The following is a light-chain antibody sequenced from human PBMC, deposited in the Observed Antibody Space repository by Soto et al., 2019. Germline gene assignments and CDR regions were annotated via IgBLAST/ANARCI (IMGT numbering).Light chain of an antibody. CDR3: QSYDNDRRV. V-gene: IGLV1-40*01. J-gene: IGLJ2*01. CDR2: GNI. CDR1: SSNIGAGFD. Sequence: QSVLTQPPSVSGAPGQMVTISCTGSSSNIGAGFDVHWYQQLPGTAPKLLIYGNINRPSGVPDRFSGSRSGTSASLAITGLQAEDEADYYCQSYDNDRRVFGGGTKLTVL.